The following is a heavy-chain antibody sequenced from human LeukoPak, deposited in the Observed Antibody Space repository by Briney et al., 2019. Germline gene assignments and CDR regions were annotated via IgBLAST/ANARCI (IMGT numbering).Heavy chain of an antibody. CDR2: IDSSSSTI. J-gene: IGHJ4*02. CDR3: ARGATIFGVVKGGSGSYYVY. V-gene: IGHV3-48*01. Sequence: TGGSLRLSCAASGFTFSSYSINWDRQAPGKGLEWVSYIDSSSSTIYYADSVKGRFTISRDNAKNSLYLQMNSLRAEDTAVYYCARGATIFGVVKGGSGSYYVYWGQGTLVTVSS. CDR1: GFTFSSYS. D-gene: IGHD3-3*01.